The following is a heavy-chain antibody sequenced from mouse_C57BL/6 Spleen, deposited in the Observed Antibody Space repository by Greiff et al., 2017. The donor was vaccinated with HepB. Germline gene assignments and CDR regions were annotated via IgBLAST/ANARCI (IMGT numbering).Heavy chain of an antibody. J-gene: IGHJ2*01. CDR1: GYTFTSYG. V-gene: IGHV1-81*01. D-gene: IGHD1-1*01. Sequence: QVQLQQSGAELARPGASVKLSCKASGYTFTSYGISWVKQRTGQGLEWIGEIYPRSVNTYYNEKFKGKATLTADKSSSTAYMELRSLTSEDSAVYFCARGINYYGSSSYFDYWGQGTTLTVSS. CDR3: ARGINYYGSSSYFDY. CDR2: IYPRSVNT.